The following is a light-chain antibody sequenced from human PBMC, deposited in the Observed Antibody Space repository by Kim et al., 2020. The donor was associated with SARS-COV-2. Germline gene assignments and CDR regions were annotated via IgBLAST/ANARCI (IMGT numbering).Light chain of an antibody. CDR1: SLRNYF. J-gene: IGLJ3*02. CDR3: NSRDSSGNQV. Sequence: VALGQTVRITCQGDSLRNYFSSWYQQKSGQAPVLLIFAKDNRPSGIPYRFSSSSSGNTASLTITGAQAEDEADYYCNSRDSSGNQVFGGGTQLTVL. CDR2: AKD. V-gene: IGLV3-19*01.